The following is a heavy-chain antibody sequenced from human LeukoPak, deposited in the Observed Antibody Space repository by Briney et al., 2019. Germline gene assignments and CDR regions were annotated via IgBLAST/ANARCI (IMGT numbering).Heavy chain of an antibody. CDR1: GFTFSSFT. D-gene: IGHD3-3*01. J-gene: IGHJ4*02. CDR2: ISSSSIYI. V-gene: IGHV3-21*01. Sequence: WGSLRLSCAASGFTFSSFTMNWVRQAPGKGLEWVSSISSSSIYIYYADSLKGRFTISRDNAKNSLFLQMNSLRAEDTAVYYCARTADYDFWSAYSDYWGQGTLVTVSS. CDR3: ARTADYDFWSAYSDY.